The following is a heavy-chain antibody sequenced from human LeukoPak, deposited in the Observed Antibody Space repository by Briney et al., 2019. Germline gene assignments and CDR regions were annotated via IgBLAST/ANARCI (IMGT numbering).Heavy chain of an antibody. CDR1: GGSISSGDYY. D-gene: IGHD2-15*01. J-gene: IGHJ5*02. V-gene: IGHV4-30-4*01. Sequence: PSQTLSFTCTVSGGSISSGDYYWSWIRQPPGKGLEWIGYIYYSGSTYYNPSLKSRVTISVDTSKNQFSLKLSSVTAADTAVYYCARECDCSGGSCYHNWFDPWGQGTLVTVSS. CDR3: ARECDCSGGSCYHNWFDP. CDR2: IYYSGST.